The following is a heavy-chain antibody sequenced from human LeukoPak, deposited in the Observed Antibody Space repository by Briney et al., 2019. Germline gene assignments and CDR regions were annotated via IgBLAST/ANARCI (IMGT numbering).Heavy chain of an antibody. D-gene: IGHD6-13*01. V-gene: IGHV3-30*18. CDR2: ISYDGSNK. J-gene: IGHJ1*01. Sequence: GGSLRLSCAASGFTFSSYGMHWVRQAPGKGLEWVAVISYDGSNKYYADSVKGRFTISRDNSKNTLYLQMNSPRAEDTAVYYCAKPLGATRIAAAGTPSNFQHWGQGTLVTVSS. CDR3: AKPLGATRIAAAGTPSNFQH. CDR1: GFTFSSYG.